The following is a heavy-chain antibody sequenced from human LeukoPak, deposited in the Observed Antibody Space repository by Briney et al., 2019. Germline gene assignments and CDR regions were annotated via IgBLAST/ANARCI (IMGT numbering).Heavy chain of an antibody. CDR2: ISNSGVNT. CDR3: ARPNLGHDY. Sequence: GGSLRPSCAASGFTFSDYYMSWIRQAPGAGLEWVSYISNSGVNTYYADSVKGRFTISRDNARNSLFLLMDNLRAEDTAVYYCARPNLGHDYWGQGTLVTVSS. V-gene: IGHV3-11*01. CDR1: GFTFSDYY. J-gene: IGHJ4*02. D-gene: IGHD3-16*01.